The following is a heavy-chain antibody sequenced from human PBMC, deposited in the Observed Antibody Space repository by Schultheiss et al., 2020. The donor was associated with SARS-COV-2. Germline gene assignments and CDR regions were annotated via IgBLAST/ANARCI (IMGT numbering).Heavy chain of an antibody. CDR3: ARSYGSGSYWSWFDP. Sequence: ASVKVSCKASGYTFTSYYMHWVRQAPGQGLEWMGIINPSGGSTSYAQKFQGRVTMTRDTSTSTAYMELSSLRSEDTAVYYCARSYGSGSYWSWFDPWGQGTLVTVSS. V-gene: IGHV1-46*01. CDR2: INPSGGST. D-gene: IGHD3-10*01. CDR1: GYTFTSYY. J-gene: IGHJ5*02.